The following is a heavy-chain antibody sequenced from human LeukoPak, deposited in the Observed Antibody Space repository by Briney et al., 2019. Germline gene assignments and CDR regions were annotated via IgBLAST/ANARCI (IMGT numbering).Heavy chain of an antibody. J-gene: IGHJ4*02. D-gene: IGHD2-21*02. CDR2: IYHSGAT. CDR3: ARGVTALRRFDY. CDR1: GFSISSGYY. V-gene: IGHV4-38-2*01. Sequence: PSETLSLTCAVSGFSISSGYYWVWIRQPPGKGLEWIGTIYHSGATFHNPSLKSRVTISVDTSMNQSSLKLNYVTATDTAVYFCARGVTALRRFDYWGQGTLVTVSS.